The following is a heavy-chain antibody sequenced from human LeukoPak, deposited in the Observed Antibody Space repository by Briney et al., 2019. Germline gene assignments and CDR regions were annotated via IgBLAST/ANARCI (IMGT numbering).Heavy chain of an antibody. D-gene: IGHD1-26*01. CDR1: GFTFSSYW. J-gene: IGHJ4*02. V-gene: IGHV3-7*01. CDR3: ARDKVVGPSNFDY. CDR2: IKQDGSEK. Sequence: PGGSLRLSCAASGFTFSSYWMSWVRQAPGKGLEWVANIKQDGSEKYYVDSVKGRLTISRDNAKNSLYLQMNSLRAEDTAVYYCARDKVVGPSNFDYWGRGTLVTVSS.